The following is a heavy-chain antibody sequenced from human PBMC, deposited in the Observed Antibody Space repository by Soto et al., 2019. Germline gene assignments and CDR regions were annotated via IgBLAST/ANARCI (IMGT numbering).Heavy chain of an antibody. J-gene: IGHJ5*02. D-gene: IGHD6-19*01. CDR2: IDPSDSYT. CDR3: ARRGGGEYSSGWDDGIDP. CDR1: GYSFTSYW. Sequence: PGESLKISCKGSGYSFTSYWISWVRQMPGKGLEWMGRIDPSDSYTNYSPSFQGHVTISADKSISTAYLQWSSLKASDTAMYYCARRGGGEYSSGWDDGIDPWGQGTLVTVSS. V-gene: IGHV5-10-1*01.